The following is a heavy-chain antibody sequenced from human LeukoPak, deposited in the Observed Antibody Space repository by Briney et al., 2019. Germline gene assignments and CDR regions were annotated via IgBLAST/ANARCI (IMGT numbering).Heavy chain of an antibody. V-gene: IGHV7-4-1*02. D-gene: IGHD3-3*01. CDR1: GYTFTSYA. J-gene: IGHJ5*02. CDR2: INTNTGNP. Sequence: ASVKVSCKGSGYTFTSYAMNWVRQAPGQGLEWMGWINTNTGNPTYAQGFTGRFVFSLDTSVSTAYLQISSLKAEDTAVYYCARGYDFWSGYYPLGNFQYNWFDPWGQGTLVTVSS. CDR3: ARGYDFWSGYYPLGNFQYNWFDP.